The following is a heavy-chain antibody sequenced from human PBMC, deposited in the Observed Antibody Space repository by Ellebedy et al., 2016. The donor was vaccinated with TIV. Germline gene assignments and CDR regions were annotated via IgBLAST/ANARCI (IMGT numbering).Heavy chain of an antibody. J-gene: IGHJ4*02. CDR3: ARSTTVTTASYEY. D-gene: IGHD4-17*01. CDR1: GGSFSGYY. V-gene: IGHV4-34*01. CDR2: INHSGST. Sequence: MPSETLSLTCAVYGGSFSGYYWTWIRQPPGKGVEWNGEINHSGSTTYNPSLKSRVTISVDTSRNRFPLKLSSVTAADTAVYYGARSTTVTTASYEYWGQGTLVTVSS.